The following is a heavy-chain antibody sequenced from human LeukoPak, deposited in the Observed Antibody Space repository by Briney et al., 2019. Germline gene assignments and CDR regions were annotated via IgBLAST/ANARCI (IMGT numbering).Heavy chain of an antibody. V-gene: IGHV1-69*05. J-gene: IGHJ3*02. D-gene: IGHD6-13*01. Sequence: GASVKVSCKASGGTFSSYAISWVRQAPGQGLEWMGGIIPIFGTANYAQKFQGRVTITTDESTSTAYMELSSLRSEDTAVYYCASAGYTSSAGDAFDIWGEGTMVTVSS. CDR3: ASAGYTSSAGDAFDI. CDR2: IIPIFGTA. CDR1: GGTFSSYA.